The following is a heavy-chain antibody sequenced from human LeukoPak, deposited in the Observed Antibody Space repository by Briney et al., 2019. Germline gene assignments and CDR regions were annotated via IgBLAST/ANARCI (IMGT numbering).Heavy chain of an antibody. J-gene: IGHJ3*02. CDR3: ARGRGGAGDI. Sequence: PSETLSLTCTVSGGSISSSSYYWGWIRQPPGKGLEWIGSIYYSGSTYYNPSLKSRVTISVDTSKNQFSLKLSSVTAADTAVYYCARGRGGAGDIWGQGTMVTVSS. CDR1: GGSISSSSYY. V-gene: IGHV4-39*07. D-gene: IGHD1-26*01. CDR2: IYYSGST.